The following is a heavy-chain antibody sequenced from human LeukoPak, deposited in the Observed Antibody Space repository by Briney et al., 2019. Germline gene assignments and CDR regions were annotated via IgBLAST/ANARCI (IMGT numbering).Heavy chain of an antibody. J-gene: IGHJ5*02. D-gene: IGHD3-9*01. V-gene: IGHV1-2*02. CDR1: GYTFTDYY. Sequence: ASVKVSCKASGYTFTDYYMHWVRQAPGQGLEWMGWINPNSGGTNYAQKFQGRVTMTRDKSISTVYMELSRLISDDTAVYYCARYFDWGRFDPWGQRPLVTVSS. CDR2: INPNSGGT. CDR3: ARYFDWGRFDP.